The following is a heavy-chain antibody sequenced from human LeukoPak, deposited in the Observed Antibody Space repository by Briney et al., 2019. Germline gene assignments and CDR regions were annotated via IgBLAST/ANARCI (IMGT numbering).Heavy chain of an antibody. CDR1: GFTFSSYA. Sequence: GGSLRLSCAASGFTFSSYAMSWVRQAPGKGLEWVSAISGSGGSTYYADSVKGRFTISRDNSKNTLYPQMNSLRAEDTAVYYCAKQGSKSQRYYFDYWGQGTLVTVSS. V-gene: IGHV3-23*01. CDR3: AKQGSKSQRYYFDY. CDR2: ISGSGGST. J-gene: IGHJ4*02. D-gene: IGHD2-2*01.